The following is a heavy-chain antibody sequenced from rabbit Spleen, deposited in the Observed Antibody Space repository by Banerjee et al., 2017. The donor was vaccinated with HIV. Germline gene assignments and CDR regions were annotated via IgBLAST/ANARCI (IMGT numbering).Heavy chain of an antibody. CDR2: IYAGGSGGT. J-gene: IGHJ6*01. CDR1: GFSFSSAYY. CDR3: ARRDYNDWGAHRL. Sequence: QSLEESGGDLVKPGASLTLTCTASGFSFSSAYYMCWVRQAPGKGLEWIACIYAGGSGGTYYASWAKGRFTISKTSSTTVTLQMTSLTAADTATYFCARRDYNDWGAHRLWGPGTLVTVS. D-gene: IGHD4-1*01. V-gene: IGHV1S40*01.